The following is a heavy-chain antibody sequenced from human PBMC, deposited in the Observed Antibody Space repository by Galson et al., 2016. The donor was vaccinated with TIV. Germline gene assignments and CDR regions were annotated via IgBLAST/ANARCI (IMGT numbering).Heavy chain of an antibody. Sequence: QSGAEVKKTGESLKISCKGSGYTFTTYWIAWVRQMPGKGLEWIGIIYPGDSDTRYSPSFQGQVTISADKSINTAYLQWSSLTASDTAMYHCARQVPRYDAWGAGGLFDYWGQGTLVTVSS. J-gene: IGHJ4*02. D-gene: IGHD3-16*01. V-gene: IGHV5-51*01. CDR1: GYTFTTYW. CDR2: IYPGDSDT. CDR3: ARQVPRYDAWGAGGLFDY.